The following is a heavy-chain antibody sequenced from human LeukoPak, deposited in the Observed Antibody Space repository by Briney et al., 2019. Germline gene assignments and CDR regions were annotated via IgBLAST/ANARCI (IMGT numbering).Heavy chain of an antibody. CDR1: GGSISSGGYY. CDR3: ARSVTAGYSYGPLFDY. CDR2: IYYSGST. D-gene: IGHD5-18*01. V-gene: IGHV4-31*03. J-gene: IGHJ4*02. Sequence: SETLSLTCTVSGGSISSGGYYWSWIRQHPGKGLEWIGYIYYSGSTYYNPSLKSRVTISVDTSKNQFSLKLSSVTAADTAVYYCARSVTAGYSYGPLFDYWGQGTLVTVSS.